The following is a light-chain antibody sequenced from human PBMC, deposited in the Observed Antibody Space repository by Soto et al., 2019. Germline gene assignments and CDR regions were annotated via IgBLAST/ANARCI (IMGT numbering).Light chain of an antibody. J-gene: IGLJ1*01. V-gene: IGLV2-14*02. CDR2: EDT. CDR3: KSYAGSNTYV. CDR1: SNDVGSYTL. Sequence: QSALTQPASVSGSPGQSITISCTGTSNDVGSYTLVSWYQQHPGKAPKFIIYEDTKRPSGVPDRFSGSKSGNTASLTVSGLQAADEADYFCKSYAGSNTYVFGSGTKLTVL.